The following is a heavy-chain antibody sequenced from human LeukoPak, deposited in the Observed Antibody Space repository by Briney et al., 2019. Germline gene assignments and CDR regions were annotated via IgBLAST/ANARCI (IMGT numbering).Heavy chain of an antibody. Sequence: QTGGSLRLSCAASGFTFDDYAMHWVRQAPGKGLEWVSLISWDGGSTYYADSVKGRFTISIDNSKNSLYLQMNSLRAEDTALYSCAKVRSYDDNGYYDYWGQGTLVTVSS. J-gene: IGHJ4*02. V-gene: IGHV3-43D*04. CDR3: AKVRSYDDNGYYDY. D-gene: IGHD2-8*01. CDR2: ISWDGGST. CDR1: GFTFDDYA.